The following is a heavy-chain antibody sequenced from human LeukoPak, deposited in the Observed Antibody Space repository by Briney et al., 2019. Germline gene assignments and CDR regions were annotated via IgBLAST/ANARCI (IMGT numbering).Heavy chain of an antibody. D-gene: IGHD3-22*01. Sequence: GGSLRLSCAASGFSFNTYSMHWVRQAPGKGLEWVAAIAYNGNLKYYNDSVKGRFTISRDNSRNVLYLQMNSLTPEDTALYYCAKAGSYYDSRFDYWGQGTLVTVSS. J-gene: IGHJ4*02. V-gene: IGHV3-30*10. CDR3: AKAGSYYDSRFDY. CDR2: IAYNGNLK. CDR1: GFSFNTYS.